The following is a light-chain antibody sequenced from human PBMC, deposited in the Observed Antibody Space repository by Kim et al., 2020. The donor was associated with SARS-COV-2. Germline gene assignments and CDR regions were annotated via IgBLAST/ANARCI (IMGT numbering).Light chain of an antibody. CDR1: QGISSY. J-gene: IGKJ4*01. Sequence: IQLTQSPSSLSASVGDRVTITCRASQGISSYLAWYQQKPGKAPDLLIYAASTLQSGVPSRFSGSGSGTAFTLTISSLQPEDSATYYCQQLNSFPRNFGGGTKVDIK. V-gene: IGKV1-9*01. CDR2: AAS. CDR3: QQLNSFPRN.